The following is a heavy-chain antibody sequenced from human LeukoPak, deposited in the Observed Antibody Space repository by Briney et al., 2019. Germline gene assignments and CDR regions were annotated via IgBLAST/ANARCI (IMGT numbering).Heavy chain of an antibody. CDR2: IIPIFGTA. Sequence: GASVKVSCKASGGTFISYAISWVRQAPGQGLEWMGGIIPIFGTANYAQKFQGRVTITADEPTSTAYMELSSLRSEDTAVYYCARCGGGSCYYYYYGMDVWGQGTTVTVSS. CDR1: GGTFISYA. V-gene: IGHV1-69*13. CDR3: ARCGGGSCYYYYYGMDV. D-gene: IGHD2-15*01. J-gene: IGHJ6*02.